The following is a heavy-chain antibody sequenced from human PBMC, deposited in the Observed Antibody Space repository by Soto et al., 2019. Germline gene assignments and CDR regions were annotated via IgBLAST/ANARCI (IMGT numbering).Heavy chain of an antibody. CDR3: ARDLIASAAGPHEYFQH. J-gene: IGHJ1*01. V-gene: IGHV3-21*01. D-gene: IGHD6-13*01. CDR1: GFTFSSYS. CDR2: ISSSSSYI. Sequence: GSLRLSCAASGFTFSSYSMNWVRQAPGKGPEWVSSISSSSSYIYYADSVKGRFTISRDNAKNSLYLQMNSLRAEDTAVYYCARDLIASAAGPHEYFQHWGQGTLVTVSS.